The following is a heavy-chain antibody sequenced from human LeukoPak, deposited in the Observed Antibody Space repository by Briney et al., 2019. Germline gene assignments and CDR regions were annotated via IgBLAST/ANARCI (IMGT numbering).Heavy chain of an antibody. Sequence: GGALILSCAASGFPFSDYYMGWIRPAPGKGLGGVSYISSSGSTIYYADSVKGRFTISRDNAKNSLYLQMNSLRAEDTAVYYCARGYGRNSHYWGQGTLVTVSS. V-gene: IGHV3-11*01. CDR1: GFPFSDYY. J-gene: IGHJ4*02. D-gene: IGHD4-23*01. CDR2: ISSSGSTI. CDR3: ARGYGRNSHY.